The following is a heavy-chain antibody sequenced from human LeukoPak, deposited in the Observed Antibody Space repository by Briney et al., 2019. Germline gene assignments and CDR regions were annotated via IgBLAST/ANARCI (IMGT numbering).Heavy chain of an antibody. D-gene: IGHD1-26*01. V-gene: IGHV3-30*02. CDR3: AREGYEGATPSNPFDY. J-gene: IGHJ4*02. CDR1: GFTFSSYG. Sequence: GGSLRLSCAASGFTFSSYGMHWVRQAPGKGLEWVAFIRYDGSNKYYADSVKGRFTIFRDNSKNTLYLQMNSLRAGDTAVYYCAREGYEGATPSNPFDYWGQGTLVTVSS. CDR2: IRYDGSNK.